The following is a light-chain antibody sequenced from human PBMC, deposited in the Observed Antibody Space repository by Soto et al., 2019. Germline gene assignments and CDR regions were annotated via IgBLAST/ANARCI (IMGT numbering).Light chain of an antibody. CDR2: DAS. CDR3: HQYGSSPA. J-gene: IGKJ4*01. CDR1: QSVSSGY. V-gene: IGKV3-20*01. Sequence: EIVLTQSPGTLSLSPGERATLSCRASQSVSSGYLAWYQHKPGQAPRLLIYDASSRATGIPDRFSGSGSGTDFTLTISRLEPEDFAVYSCHQYGSSPAFGGGTKVEIK.